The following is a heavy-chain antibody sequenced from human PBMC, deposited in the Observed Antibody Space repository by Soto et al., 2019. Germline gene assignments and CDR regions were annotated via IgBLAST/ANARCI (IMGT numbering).Heavy chain of an antibody. CDR2: IYYSGST. CDR1: GGSISSGGYY. V-gene: IGHV4-31*03. CDR3: ACGSGSYYSPTDY. Sequence: QVQLQESGPGLVKPSQTLSLTCTVSGGSISSGGYYWSWIRQHPGKGLEWIGYIYYSGSTYYNPSLKSRVXXSXDXXKNQFSLKLSSVTAADTAVYYCACGSGSYYSPTDYWGQGTLVTVSS. J-gene: IGHJ4*02. D-gene: IGHD3-10*01.